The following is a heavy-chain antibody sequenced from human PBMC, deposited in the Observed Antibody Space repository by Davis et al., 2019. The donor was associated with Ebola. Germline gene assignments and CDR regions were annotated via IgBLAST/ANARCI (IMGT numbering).Heavy chain of an antibody. J-gene: IGHJ4*02. CDR2: IIPIFGTA. D-gene: IGHD2-15*01. V-gene: IGHV1-69*13. CDR3: ARSDVVVVAATLSLDY. Sequence: AASVKVSCKASGGTFSSYAISWVRQAPGQGLEWMGGIIPIFGTANYAQKFQGRVTITADESTSTAYMELSSLRSEDTAVYYCARSDVVVVAATLSLDYWGQGTLVTVSS. CDR1: GGTFSSYA.